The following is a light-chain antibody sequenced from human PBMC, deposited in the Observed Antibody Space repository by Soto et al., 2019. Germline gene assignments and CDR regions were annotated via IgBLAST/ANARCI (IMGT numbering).Light chain of an antibody. Sequence: EIVLTQSPATLSLSPGERVTLSCRASQSVSTSFAWSQQKPCQAPRLLIYDASHRATGIPARFSGSGSGTDFTLTIGSLLPEDFAVYYCQQRSNGPLTFGQGTRLEIK. CDR1: QSVSTS. CDR2: DAS. J-gene: IGKJ5*01. CDR3: QQRSNGPLT. V-gene: IGKV3-11*01.